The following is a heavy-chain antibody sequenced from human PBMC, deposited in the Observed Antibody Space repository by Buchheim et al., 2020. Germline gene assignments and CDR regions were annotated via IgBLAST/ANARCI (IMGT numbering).Heavy chain of an antibody. CDR3: ARRPGYCSSTSCSPYGMDV. Sequence: EVQLVQSGAEVKKPGESLRISCKGSGYSFTSYWISWVRQMPGKGLEWMGRIDPSDSYTNYNPSFQGHVTISADKSISTAYPQWSSLKASDTAMYYCARRPGYCSSTSCSPYGMDVWGQGTT. V-gene: IGHV5-10-1*03. CDR1: GYSFTSYW. D-gene: IGHD2-2*01. J-gene: IGHJ6*02. CDR2: IDPSDSYT.